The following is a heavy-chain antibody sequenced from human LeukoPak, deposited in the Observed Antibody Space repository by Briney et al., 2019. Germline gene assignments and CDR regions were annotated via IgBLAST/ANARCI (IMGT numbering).Heavy chain of an antibody. J-gene: IGHJ4*02. V-gene: IGHV1-69*13. D-gene: IGHD3-10*01. CDR3: AVSPGDPYYFDY. Sequence: TVKVSCKTSGYTFTSYGVAWVRQAPGQGLEWMGGIIPIFGTANYAQKFQGRVTITADESTSTAYMELSSLRSEDTAVYYCAVSPGDPYYFDYWGQGTLVTVSS. CDR2: IIPIFGTA. CDR1: GYTFTSYG.